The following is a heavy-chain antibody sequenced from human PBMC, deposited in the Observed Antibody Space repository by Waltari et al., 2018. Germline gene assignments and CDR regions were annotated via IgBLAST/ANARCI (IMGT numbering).Heavy chain of an antibody. Sequence: EVQLLESGGGSIQPGGSLRLSCVASGFTFSSYVMSWVRQAPGKGLEWVSSVSSSCASTYYADSVKGRFTISRDNSKNTLYLQMNSLRADDTAVYFCAKDFYSTSWSSPDYWGQGTLVTVSS. CDR2: VSSSCAST. D-gene: IGHD6-13*01. V-gene: IGHV3-23*01. CDR3: AKDFYSTSWSSPDY. J-gene: IGHJ4*02. CDR1: GFTFSSYV.